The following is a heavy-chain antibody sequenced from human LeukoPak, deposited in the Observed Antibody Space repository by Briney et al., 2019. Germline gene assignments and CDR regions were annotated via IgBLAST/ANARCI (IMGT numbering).Heavy chain of an antibody. J-gene: IGHJ4*02. CDR1: GFTFSNAW. V-gene: IGHV3-15*01. CDR2: IKSKTDGGTT. D-gene: IGHD3-3*01. CDR3: XXXXXXHXYYDFWSGYYTSGDYFDY. Sequence: GGSLRLSCAASGFTFSNAWMSWVRQAPGKGLEWVGRIKSKTDGGTTDYAAPVKGRFTISRDDSKNTLYLQMNSLKTEDTAVYXXXXXXXXHXYYDFWSGYYTSGDYFDYWGQGTLVTVSS.